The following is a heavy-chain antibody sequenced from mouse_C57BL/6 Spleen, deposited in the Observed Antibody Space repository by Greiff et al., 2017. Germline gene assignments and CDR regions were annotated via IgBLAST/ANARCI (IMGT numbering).Heavy chain of an antibody. J-gene: IGHJ2*01. CDR3: AKASMVTTVYFDY. CDR1: GYSITSGYY. V-gene: IGHV3-6*01. CDR2: ISYDGSN. D-gene: IGHD2-2*01. Sequence: ESGPGLVKPSQSLSLTCSVTGYSITSGYYWNWIRQFPGNKLEWMGYISYDGSNNYNPSLKNRISITRDTSKNQFFLKLNSVTTEDTATYYCAKASMVTTVYFDYWGQGTTLTVSS.